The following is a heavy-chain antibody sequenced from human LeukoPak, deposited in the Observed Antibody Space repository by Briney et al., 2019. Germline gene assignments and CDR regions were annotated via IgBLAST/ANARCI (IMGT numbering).Heavy chain of an antibody. CDR2: IYHSGST. CDR1: GYSISSGYY. CDR3: AKFNGYGLIDI. D-gene: IGHD3-22*01. J-gene: IGHJ3*02. Sequence: KPSETLSLTCTVSGYSISSGYYWGWIRQPPGKGLEWIGSIYHSGSTYYNPSLKSRVTISVDTSRNQFSLKLNSVTAADTAVYYCAKFNGYGLIDIWGQGTMVTVSS. V-gene: IGHV4-38-2*02.